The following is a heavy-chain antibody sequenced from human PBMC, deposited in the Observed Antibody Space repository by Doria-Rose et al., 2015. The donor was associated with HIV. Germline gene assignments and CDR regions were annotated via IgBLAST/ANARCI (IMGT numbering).Heavy chain of an antibody. J-gene: IGHJ4*02. Sequence: QVQLQQWGPGLVKPSETLSLTCSVSGASVSSRGYYWNWIRQVPGKGLESLGYTYYTGTSDYSPSLKSRLNMAVDTSKNQFSLKLSFVTVADTAVYYCARMGSYRELDYWGQGALAIVSA. V-gene: IGHV4-31*03. D-gene: IGHD3-3*01. CDR3: ARMGSYRELDY. CDR1: GASVSSRGYY. CDR2: TYYTGTS.